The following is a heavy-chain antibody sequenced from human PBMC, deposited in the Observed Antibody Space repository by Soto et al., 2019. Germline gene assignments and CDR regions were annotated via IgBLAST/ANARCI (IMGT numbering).Heavy chain of an antibody. V-gene: IGHV2-5*01. CDR3: AHTDYYDSSGYYERWGTPGY. CDR1: GFSLSTSGLG. D-gene: IGHD3-22*01. CDR2: IYWNDDK. Sequence: SGPTLVNPTQTLTLTCTFSGFSLSTSGLGVGWIRQPPGNALEWLALIYWNDDKRYSPSLKSRLTITKDTSKNQVVLTMTNMDPVDTATYYCAHTDYYDSSGYYERWGTPGYWGQGTLVTVSS. J-gene: IGHJ4*02.